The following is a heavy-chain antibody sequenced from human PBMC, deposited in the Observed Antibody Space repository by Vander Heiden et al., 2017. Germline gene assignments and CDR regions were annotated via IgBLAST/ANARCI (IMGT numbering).Heavy chain of an antibody. J-gene: IGHJ4*02. CDR2: IYTSGST. V-gene: IGHV4-4*07. D-gene: IGHD6-19*01. CDR1: GGSITSYY. Sequence: QVQLPESGPGLVKPSGTLSLTCTVSGGSITSYYLNWLRQPAGKGLEWVGRIYTSGSTNYNSSLKSRVTMSVDTSKNQFSLKLNSVTAADTAVYYCARTVTVAGPLDYWGQGTLVTVSS. CDR3: ARTVTVAGPLDY.